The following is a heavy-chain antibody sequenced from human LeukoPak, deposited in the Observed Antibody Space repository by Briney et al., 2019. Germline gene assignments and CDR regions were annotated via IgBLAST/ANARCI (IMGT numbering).Heavy chain of an antibody. CDR2: INPNSGGT. CDR1: GYTFTGYY. CDR3: ASPRLSGYYLDY. J-gene: IGHJ4*02. D-gene: IGHD3-3*01. V-gene: IGHV1-2*06. Sequence: ASVKVSCKASGYTFTGYYMHWVRQAPGQGLEGMGRINPNSGGTNYAQKFQGRVTMTRDTSISTAYMELSRLRSDDTTVYYCASPRLSGYYLDYWGQGTLVTVSS.